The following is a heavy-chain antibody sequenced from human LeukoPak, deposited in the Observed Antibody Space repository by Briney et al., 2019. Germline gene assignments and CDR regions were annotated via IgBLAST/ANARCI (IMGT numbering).Heavy chain of an antibody. CDR3: AKFYSSSWYIRDNY. CDR2: ISYDGSNK. J-gene: IGHJ4*02. V-gene: IGHV3-30*18. CDR1: GSTFSSDG. D-gene: IGHD6-13*01. Sequence: GGSLRLSCAASGSTFSSDGMHWVRKAPGKGLEWVAVISYDGSNKYYADSVKGRFTISRDNSKNTLYLQMNSLRAEDTAVYYCAKFYSSSWYIRDNYWGQGTLVTVSS.